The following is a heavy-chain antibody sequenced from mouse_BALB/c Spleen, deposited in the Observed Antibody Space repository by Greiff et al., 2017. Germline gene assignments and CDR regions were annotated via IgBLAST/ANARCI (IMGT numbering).Heavy chain of an antibody. Sequence: VQLKESGGGLVKPGGSLKLSCAASGFTFSSYAMSWVRQTPEKRLEWVASISSGGSTYYPDSVKGRFTISRDNARNILYLQMSSLRSEDTAMYYCARLLWYDYWGQGTTLTVSS. J-gene: IGHJ2*01. CDR2: ISSGGST. CDR3: ARLLWYDY. V-gene: IGHV5-6-5*01. CDR1: GFTFSSYA. D-gene: IGHD2-1*01.